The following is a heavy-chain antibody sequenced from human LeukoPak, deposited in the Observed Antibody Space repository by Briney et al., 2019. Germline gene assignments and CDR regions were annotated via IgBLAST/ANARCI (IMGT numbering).Heavy chain of an antibody. V-gene: IGHV3-30*18. CDR1: GFIFSNFG. J-gene: IGHJ4*02. CDR2: ISYDGSNK. Sequence: GGCLRLACAASGFIFSNFGMHWVRRAPGKGLEWVAVISYDGSNKYYADSVKGRFTISRDNSKNTLYLQMNSLRTEDTAVYYCAKDGDSDGSGWYCDYWGPGTLVTVSS. CDR3: AKDGDSDGSGWYCDY. D-gene: IGHD6-19*01.